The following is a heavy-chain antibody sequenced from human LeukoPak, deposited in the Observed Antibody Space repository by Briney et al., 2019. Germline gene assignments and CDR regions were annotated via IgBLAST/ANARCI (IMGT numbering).Heavy chain of an antibody. CDR3: ARDHIANWYFDL. CDR2: IYNSGST. D-gene: IGHD5-12*01. V-gene: IGHV4-59*01. CDR1: GGSISTYY. J-gene: IGHJ2*01. Sequence: PSETLSLTCTVSGGSISTYYWSWIRKPPGKGLEWIGHIYNSGSTNYSPSLKSRVTISVDTSKNQFSLKLSSVTAADTAVYYCARDHIANWYFDLWGRGTLVTVSS.